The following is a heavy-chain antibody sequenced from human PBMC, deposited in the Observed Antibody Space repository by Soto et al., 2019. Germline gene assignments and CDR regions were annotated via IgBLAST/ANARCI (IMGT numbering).Heavy chain of an antibody. CDR1: GGSISSSNL. V-gene: IGHV3-66*01. D-gene: IGHD3-22*01. Sequence: ETLSLTCAVSGGSISSSNLWSWVRQAPGKGLEYVSVIYSGGGTYYADSVKGRFTISRDNSKNTLYLQMNSLGAEDTAVYYCARDQLYYNDISGRPLNAFDVWGQGTMVTVSS. CDR3: ARDQLYYNDISGRPLNAFDV. CDR2: IYSGGGT. J-gene: IGHJ3*01.